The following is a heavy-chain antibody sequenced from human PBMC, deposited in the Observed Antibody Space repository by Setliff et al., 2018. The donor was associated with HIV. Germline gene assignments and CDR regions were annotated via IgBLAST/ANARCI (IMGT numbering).Heavy chain of an antibody. Sequence: PSETLSLTCTVSGGSISSYYWSWIRQPPGKGLEWIWYIYTSGSTNYNPSLKSRVTLSLDTSKNQFSLKLTSVTAADTAVYYCARLSGDYYYFDYWGQGTLVTVSS. J-gene: IGHJ4*02. CDR1: GGSISSYY. CDR3: ARLSGDYYYFDY. CDR2: IYTSGST. D-gene: IGHD2-21*02. V-gene: IGHV4-4*09.